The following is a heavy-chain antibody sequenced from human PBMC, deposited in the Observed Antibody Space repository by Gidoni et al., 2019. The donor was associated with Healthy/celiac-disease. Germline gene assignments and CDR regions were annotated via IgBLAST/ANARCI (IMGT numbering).Heavy chain of an antibody. D-gene: IGHD3-22*01. V-gene: IGHV1-2*02. Sequence: QVQLVQSGAEVKKPGASVTVSCKASCSTFTGYYMPWVRQAPGQGLEWMGWINPKSGGTNYEQKFQGRVTMTRDTAISTAYMELSRLRSDDTAVYYCARDTPTYYYDSSGYRGGDYWGQGTLVTVSS. J-gene: IGHJ4*02. CDR3: ARDTPTYYYDSSGYRGGDY. CDR2: INPKSGGT. CDR1: CSTFTGYY.